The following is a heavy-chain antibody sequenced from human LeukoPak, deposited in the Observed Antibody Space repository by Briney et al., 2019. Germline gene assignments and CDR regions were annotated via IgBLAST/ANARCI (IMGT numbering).Heavy chain of an antibody. CDR1: GYTFTSYA. Sequence: ASVKVSCTASGYTFTSYAMHWVRQAPGQRLEWMGWINAGNGNTKYSQKLQGRVTITRDTSASTAYMELSSLRSDDTAVYYCARVGAIFGVVIIGGVDYWGQGTLVTVSS. V-gene: IGHV1-3*01. CDR2: INAGNGNT. D-gene: IGHD3-3*01. CDR3: ARVGAIFGVVIIGGVDY. J-gene: IGHJ4*02.